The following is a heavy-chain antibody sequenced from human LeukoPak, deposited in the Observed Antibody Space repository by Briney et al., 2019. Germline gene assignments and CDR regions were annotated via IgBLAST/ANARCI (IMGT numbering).Heavy chain of an antibody. CDR2: INPSGGST. J-gene: IGHJ4*02. CDR3: ARGGYSYGYSYFDY. V-gene: IGHV1-46*01. D-gene: IGHD5-18*01. Sequence: ASVKVSCKASGYTSTSYYMHWVRQAPGQGLEWMGIINPSGGSTSYAQKFQGRVTVTRDMSTSTVYMELSSLRPEDTAVYYCARGGYSYGYSYFDYWGQGTLVTVSS. CDR1: GYTSTSYY.